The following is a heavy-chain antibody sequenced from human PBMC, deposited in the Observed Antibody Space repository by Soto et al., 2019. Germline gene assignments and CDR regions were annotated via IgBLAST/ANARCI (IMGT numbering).Heavy chain of an antibody. J-gene: IGHJ6*02. CDR2: ISGSSDTI. CDR1: GFTLSSYN. Sequence: EVQLVESGGGLVQPGGSLRLSCAASGFTLSSYNMNWVRQAPGKGLEWVSYISGSSDTIYYADSVKGRFTISRDNAKNSLYLQMDSLRDEDTAVYYCARDHGVSTWFVGIYYYFGVDVWGQGTTVTVSS. V-gene: IGHV3-48*02. CDR3: ARDHGVSTWFVGIYYYFGVDV. D-gene: IGHD6-13*01.